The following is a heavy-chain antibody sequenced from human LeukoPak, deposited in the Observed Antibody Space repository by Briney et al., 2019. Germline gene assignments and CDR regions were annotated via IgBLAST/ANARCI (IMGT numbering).Heavy chain of an antibody. V-gene: IGHV3-30*15. Sequence: GGSLRLSCAASGFTFSSYAMHWVRQAPGKGLEWVAVISYDGSNKYYADSVKGRFTISRDNSKNTLYLQMSSLRAEDTAVYYCARDTSGAFDIWGQGTMVTVSS. J-gene: IGHJ3*02. CDR2: ISYDGSNK. CDR1: GFTFSSYA. CDR3: ARDTSGAFDI.